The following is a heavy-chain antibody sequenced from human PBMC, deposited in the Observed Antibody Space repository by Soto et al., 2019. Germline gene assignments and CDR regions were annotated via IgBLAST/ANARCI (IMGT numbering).Heavy chain of an antibody. J-gene: IGHJ5*02. D-gene: IGHD3-10*01. CDR3: ARDDFAGAGSYFRFDP. V-gene: IGHV4-31*03. CDR2: IYYSGST. CDR1: GGSISSGGYY. Sequence: QVQLQESGPGLVKPSQTLSLTCTVSGGSISSGGYYWSWIRQHPGKGLEWIGYIYYSGSTYYNPSLKSRVTISXXTXKXXFSLKLSSVTAADTAVYYCARDDFAGAGSYFRFDPWGQGTLVTVSS.